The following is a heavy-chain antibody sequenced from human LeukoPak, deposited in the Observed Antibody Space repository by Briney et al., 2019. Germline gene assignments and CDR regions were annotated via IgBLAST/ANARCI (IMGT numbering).Heavy chain of an antibody. Sequence: VASVKVSCKASGYTFTSYDINWVRQATGQGLEWMGWMNPNSGNTGYAQKFQGRVTMTRNTSISTAYMELSSLRSEDTAVYCCARGRRPKYQLLFSVAVAGTFFDYWGQGTLVTVSS. CDR1: GYTFTSYD. V-gene: IGHV1-8*01. CDR2: MNPNSGNT. D-gene: IGHD6-19*01. CDR3: ARGRRPKYQLLFSVAVAGTFFDY. J-gene: IGHJ4*02.